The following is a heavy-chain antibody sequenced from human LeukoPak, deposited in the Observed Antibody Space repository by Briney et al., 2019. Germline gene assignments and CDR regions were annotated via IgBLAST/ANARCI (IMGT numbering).Heavy chain of an antibody. J-gene: IGHJ4*02. CDR3: ARAPLYPY. CDR2: INHSGST. V-gene: IGHV4-34*01. CDR1: GGSLSGYY. D-gene: IGHD2-2*01. Sequence: SETLSLTCAVYGGSLSGYYWSWIRQPPGKGLEWIGEINHSGSTNYNPSLKSRVTISVDTSKNQFSLKLSSVTAADTAVYYCARAPLYPYWGQGTLVTVSS.